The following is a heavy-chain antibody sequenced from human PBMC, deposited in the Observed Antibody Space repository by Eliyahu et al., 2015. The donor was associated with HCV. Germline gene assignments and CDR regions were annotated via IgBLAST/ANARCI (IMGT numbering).Heavy chain of an antibody. Sequence: QVQLVQSGAXVKKPGASVKVXCKASGYTFXGXYMHWVRQAPGQGLEWMGWINPNSGGTNYAQKFQGWVTMTRDTSISTAYMELSRLRSDDTAVYYCARDYGDPRYYFDYWGQGTLVTVSS. D-gene: IGHD4-17*01. CDR1: GYTFXGXY. V-gene: IGHV1-2*04. CDR2: INPNSGGT. J-gene: IGHJ4*02. CDR3: ARDYGDPRYYFDY.